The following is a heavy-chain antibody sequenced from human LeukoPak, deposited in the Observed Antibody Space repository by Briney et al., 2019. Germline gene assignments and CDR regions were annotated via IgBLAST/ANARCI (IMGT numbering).Heavy chain of an antibody. CDR3: ATETGGGQSSGFLFDY. CDR1: GYTLTELS. CDR2: FDPEDGET. D-gene: IGHD3-22*01. Sequence: ASVKVSCKVSGYTLTELSMHWVRQAPGKGLEWMGGFDPEDGETIYAQKFQGRVTMTEDTSTDTAYMELSSLRSEDTAVYYCATETGGGQSSGFLFDYWGQGTLVTVSS. J-gene: IGHJ4*02. V-gene: IGHV1-24*01.